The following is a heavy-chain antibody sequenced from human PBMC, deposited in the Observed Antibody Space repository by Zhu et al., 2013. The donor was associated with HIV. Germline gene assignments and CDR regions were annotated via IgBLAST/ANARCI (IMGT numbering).Heavy chain of an antibody. J-gene: IGHJ6*03. Sequence: QVQLVQSGAEVKKPGSSVKVSCKASGGTFSSYAISWVRQAPGQGLEWMGGIIPIFGTANYAQKFQGRVTITADESTSTAYMELSSLRSEDTAVYYCARGSLYTAMAYYYYYMDVWGKGTTVTVSS. CDR2: IIPIFGTA. CDR3: ARGSLYTAMAYYYYYMDV. V-gene: IGHV1-69*01. D-gene: IGHD5-18*01. CDR1: GGTFSSYA.